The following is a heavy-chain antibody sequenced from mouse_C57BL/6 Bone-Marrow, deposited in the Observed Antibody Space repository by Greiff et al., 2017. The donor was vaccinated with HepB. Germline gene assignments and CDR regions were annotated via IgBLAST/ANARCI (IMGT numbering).Heavy chain of an antibody. Sequence: VQLQQSGAELARPGASVKLSCKASGYTFTSYGISWVKQRTGQGLEWIGEIYPRSGNTYYNEKFKGKATLTADKSSSTAYMELHSLTSEDSAVYFCASPYYYGSYYYAMDYWGQGTSVTVSS. CDR2: IYPRSGNT. V-gene: IGHV1-81*01. D-gene: IGHD1-1*01. CDR3: ASPYYYGSYYYAMDY. CDR1: GYTFTSYG. J-gene: IGHJ4*01.